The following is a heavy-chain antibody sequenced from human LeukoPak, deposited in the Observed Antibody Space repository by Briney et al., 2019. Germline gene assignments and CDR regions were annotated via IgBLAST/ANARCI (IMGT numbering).Heavy chain of an antibody. CDR1: GYTFTGYY. CDR2: INPNSGGT. J-gene: IGHJ4*02. V-gene: IGHV1-2*02. CDR3: ASEPTGIAVAGTPLY. Sequence: SVKVSCKASGYTFTGYYMHWVRQAPGQGLEWMGWINPNSGGTNYAQKFQGRVTMTRDTPISTAYMELSRLRSDDTAVYYCASEPTGIAVAGTPLYWGQGTLVTVSS. D-gene: IGHD6-19*01.